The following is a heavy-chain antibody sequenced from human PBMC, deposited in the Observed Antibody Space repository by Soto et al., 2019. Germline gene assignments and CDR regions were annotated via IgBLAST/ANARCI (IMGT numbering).Heavy chain of an antibody. CDR2: ISGSGGST. J-gene: IGHJ4*02. V-gene: IGHV3-23*01. CDR3: AKGVTIFGVVIPLDY. D-gene: IGHD3-3*01. Sequence: GGSLRLSCAASGFTFSSYAMSWVRQAPGKGLEWVSAISGSGGSTYYADSVKGRFTISRDNSKNTLYLQKNSLRAEDTAVYYCAKGVTIFGVVIPLDYWGRGTLVSVSS. CDR1: GFTFSSYA.